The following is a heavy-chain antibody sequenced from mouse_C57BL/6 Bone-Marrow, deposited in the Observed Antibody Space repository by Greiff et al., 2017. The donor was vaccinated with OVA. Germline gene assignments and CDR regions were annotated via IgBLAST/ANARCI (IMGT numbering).Heavy chain of an antibody. Sequence: EVMLVESGGDLVKPGGSLKLSCAASGFTFSSYGMSWVRQTPDKRLEWVATISSGGSYTYYPDSVKGRFTISRDNAKNTLYLQSSSLKSEDTAMYYCARHDLGSSPYWYFDVWGTGTTVTVSS. CDR1: GFTFSSYG. CDR3: ARHDLGSSPYWYFDV. D-gene: IGHD1-1*01. J-gene: IGHJ1*03. CDR2: ISSGGSYT. V-gene: IGHV5-6*01.